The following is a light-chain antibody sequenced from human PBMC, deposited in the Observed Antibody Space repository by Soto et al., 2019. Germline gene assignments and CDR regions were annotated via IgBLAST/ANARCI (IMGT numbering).Light chain of an antibody. CDR2: GAS. J-gene: IGKJ1*01. V-gene: IGKV3-20*01. CDR3: QQYGSSPPT. CDR1: QSVSSNY. Sequence: EIVLTQSPGTLSLSPGERATLSCRDSQSVSSNYLAWYRRKPGQAPRLLIYGASYRATDIPGRFSGSGSGTDFTLTITRLEPEDFGVYYCQQYGSSPPTFGPGTRVDIK.